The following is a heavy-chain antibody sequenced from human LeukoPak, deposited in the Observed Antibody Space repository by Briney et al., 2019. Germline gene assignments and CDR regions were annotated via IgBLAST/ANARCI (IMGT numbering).Heavy chain of an antibody. CDR3: ARGRTVRGVIKFYYYMDV. Sequence: SSETLSLTCTVSGGSISSSSYYWGWIRQPPGKGLEWIGEINYSGSTNYNPSLKSRVTVSVDTSKNQFSLKLSSVTAADTAVYYCARGRTVRGVIKFYYYMDVWGKGTTVTVSS. J-gene: IGHJ6*03. V-gene: IGHV4-39*07. CDR1: GGSISSSSYY. D-gene: IGHD3-10*01. CDR2: INYSGST.